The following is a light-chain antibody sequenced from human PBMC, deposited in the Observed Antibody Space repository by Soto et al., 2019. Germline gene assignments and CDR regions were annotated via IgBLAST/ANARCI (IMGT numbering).Light chain of an antibody. V-gene: IGKV3-15*01. J-gene: IGKJ1*01. Sequence: EILMTQSPATLSVSPGERATLSCRASQSVGDNLGWYQQKPGQAPRLLIYGASTRATGVPARFSGSGSGTEFTLTISSLQSEDFAVYYCQKYNHWPRTFGQGTKVEVK. CDR1: QSVGDN. CDR3: QKYNHWPRT. CDR2: GAS.